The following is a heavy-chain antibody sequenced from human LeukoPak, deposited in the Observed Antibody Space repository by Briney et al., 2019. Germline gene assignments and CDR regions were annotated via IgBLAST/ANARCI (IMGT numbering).Heavy chain of an antibody. Sequence: GGSLRLSCAASGFTFSSYSMNWVRQAPGKGLEWVSSISSSSSYMYYADSVKGRFTISRDNAKNSLYLQMNSLRAEDTAVYYCAREKGSADYWGQGTLVTVSS. J-gene: IGHJ4*02. CDR3: AREKGSADY. V-gene: IGHV3-21*01. CDR2: ISSSSSYM. CDR1: GFTFSSYS. D-gene: IGHD6-19*01.